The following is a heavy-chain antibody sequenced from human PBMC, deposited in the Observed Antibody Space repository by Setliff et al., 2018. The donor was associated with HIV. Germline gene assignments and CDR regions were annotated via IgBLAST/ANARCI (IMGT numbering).Heavy chain of an antibody. V-gene: IGHV3-7*01. CDR2: INQDGSKK. CDR1: GFNFSIYW. CDR3: ARDSGTTMGASGPGY. J-gene: IGHJ4*02. D-gene: IGHD1-26*01. Sequence: PWGSLRLSCAASGFNFSIYWMSWVRQAPGKGLEWVANINQDGSKKYYVDSVKGRFTISRDNAKNSLYLQMNSLTADDTAVYYCARDSGTTMGASGPGYWGQGTLVTVSS.